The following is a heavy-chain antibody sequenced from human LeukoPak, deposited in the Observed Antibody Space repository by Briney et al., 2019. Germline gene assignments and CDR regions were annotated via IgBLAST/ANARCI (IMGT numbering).Heavy chain of an antibody. CDR3: ARGFPRYCSGGSCYSFGY. J-gene: IGHJ4*02. CDR2: INPNSGGT. CDR1: GYTFTGYY. Sequence: ASVKVSCKASGYTFTGYYMHWVRQAPGQGLEWMGWINPNSGGTNYAQKFQGRVTMTRDTSISTAYMELSRLRSDDTAVYYCARGFPRYCSGGSCYSFGYWGQGTLVTVSS. D-gene: IGHD2-15*01. V-gene: IGHV1-2*02.